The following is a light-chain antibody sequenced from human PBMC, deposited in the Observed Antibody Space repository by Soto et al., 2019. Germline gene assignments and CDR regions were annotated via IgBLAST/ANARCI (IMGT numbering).Light chain of an antibody. CDR3: QQYGNSPQT. CDR2: EAS. J-gene: IGKJ1*01. CDR1: QSVSSTY. Sequence: EIVLTQSPGTLSLSPGERATLSCRASQSVSSTYLAWYQQRPGQTPKLLIYEASTRATGTPDRFSGSGSGTDYTLTIGRLEPEDFAVYYCQQYGNSPQTFGQGTKVDIK. V-gene: IGKV3-20*01.